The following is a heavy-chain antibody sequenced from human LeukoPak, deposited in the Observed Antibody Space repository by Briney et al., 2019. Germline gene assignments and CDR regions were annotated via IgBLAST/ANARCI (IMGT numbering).Heavy chain of an antibody. V-gene: IGHV4-39*07. CDR1: GGSISSSSYY. Sequence: SETLSLTCTVSGGSISSSSYYWGWIRQPPGKGLEWIGSIYYSGSTYYNPSLKSRVTIPVDTSKNQFSLKLSSVTAADTAVYYCARGPRGRIYGSFDYWGQGTLVTVSS. CDR3: ARGPRGRIYGSFDY. J-gene: IGHJ4*02. D-gene: IGHD4-17*01. CDR2: IYYSGST.